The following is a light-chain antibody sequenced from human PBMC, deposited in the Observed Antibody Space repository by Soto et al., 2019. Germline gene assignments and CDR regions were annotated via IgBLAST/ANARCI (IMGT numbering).Light chain of an antibody. CDR1: QSIGSR. V-gene: IGKV1-5*03. Sequence: DIQMTQSPSALSASVGDTVTLTCRASQSIGSRLAWYQQKPGRPTKLLLYRASSSQSGVPSRFSGSGSGTEFTLPIHSLQPDHFATYYCQQYNIYGTFGQGTKVDIK. J-gene: IGKJ1*01. CDR3: QQYNIYGT. CDR2: RAS.